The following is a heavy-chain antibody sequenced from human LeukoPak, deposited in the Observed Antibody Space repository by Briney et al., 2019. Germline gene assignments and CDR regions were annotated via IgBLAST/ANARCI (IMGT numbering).Heavy chain of an antibody. J-gene: IGHJ5*02. Sequence: GGSLRLSCAASGFTFDDYAMHWVRQAPGKGLEWVSGISWNSGSIGYADSVKGRFTISRDNAKNSLYLQMNSLRAEDTALYYCAKDPTYSSSPWGQGTLVTVSS. V-gene: IGHV3-9*01. CDR3: AKDPTYSSSP. D-gene: IGHD6-13*01. CDR1: GFTFDDYA. CDR2: ISWNSGSI.